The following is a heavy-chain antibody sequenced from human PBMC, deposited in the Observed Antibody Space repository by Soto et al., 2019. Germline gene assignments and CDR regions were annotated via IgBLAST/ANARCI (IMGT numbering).Heavy chain of an antibody. J-gene: IGHJ4*02. CDR2: IYHSGST. CDR3: ARDHKPYDLSYFDY. Sequence: SETLSLTCAVSGGSISSGGYSWSWIRQPPGKGLEWIGYIYHSGSTYYNPSLKSRVTISVDRSKNQFSLKLSSVTAADTAVYYCARDHKPYDLSYFDYWGQGTLVTVSS. CDR1: GGSISSGGYS. V-gene: IGHV4-30-2*01. D-gene: IGHD3-22*01.